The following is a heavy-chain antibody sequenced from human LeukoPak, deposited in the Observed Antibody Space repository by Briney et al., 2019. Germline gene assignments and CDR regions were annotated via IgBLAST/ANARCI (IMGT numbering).Heavy chain of an antibody. J-gene: IGHJ4*02. V-gene: IGHV1-18*01. CDR1: GYTFTSYG. Sequence: ASAKVSCKASGYTFTSYGISWVRQAPGQGLEWMGWISAYNGNTNYAQKLQGRVTMTTDTSTSTAYMELRSLRSDDTAVYYCARDALVGAGDTYLDYWGQGTLVTVSS. D-gene: IGHD1-26*01. CDR3: ARDALVGAGDTYLDY. CDR2: ISAYNGNT.